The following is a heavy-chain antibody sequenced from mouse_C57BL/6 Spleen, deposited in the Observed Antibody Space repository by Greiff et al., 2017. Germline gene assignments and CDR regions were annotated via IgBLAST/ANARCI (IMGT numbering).Heavy chain of an antibody. CDR2: ISSGSSTI. J-gene: IGHJ2*01. CDR3: ARPGDVNYYCDD. D-gene: IGHD3-3*01. CDR1: GFTFSDYG. V-gene: IGHV5-17*03. Sequence: DVMLVESGGGLVKPGGSLKLSCAASGFTFSDYGMHWVRQAPEKGLEWVAYISSGSSTIYYADTVTGRFTISSDNAKNTLFLQMSSRRSENTAMYYCARPGDVNYYCDDWGQGTTLTVSS.